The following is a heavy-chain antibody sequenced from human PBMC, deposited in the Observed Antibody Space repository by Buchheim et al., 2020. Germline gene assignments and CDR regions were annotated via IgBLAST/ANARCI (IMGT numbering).Heavy chain of an antibody. D-gene: IGHD6-6*01. CDR3: TRDYSSSSGGGDY. V-gene: IGHV3-33*01. CDR2: IWYDGSNK. J-gene: IGHJ4*02. CDR1: GFTFSSYG. Sequence: QVQLVESGGGVVQPGRSLRLSCAASGFTFSSYGMHWVRQVPGKGLEWVAVIWYDGSNKYYADSVKGRFTISRDNSKKTLHLQMNSLRAEDTAVYYCTRDYSSSSGGGDYWGQGTL.